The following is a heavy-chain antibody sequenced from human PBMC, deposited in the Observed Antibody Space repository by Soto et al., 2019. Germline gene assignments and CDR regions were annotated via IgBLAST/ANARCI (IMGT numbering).Heavy chain of an antibody. J-gene: IGHJ6*02. CDR3: ARVDRTVTTFYYYGMDV. CDR2: MSHDGSNE. Sequence: QVQLVESGGGVVQPGRSLRLSCAASGFTFSYYAMHWVRQAPGKGLEWVAGMSHDGSNEYYADSVKGRFTISRDNSKSTLYLQMNSLRGEDTALYYCARVDRTVTTFYYYGMDVWGQGTTVSVSS. V-gene: IGHV3-30-3*01. D-gene: IGHD4-4*01. CDR1: GFTFSYYA.